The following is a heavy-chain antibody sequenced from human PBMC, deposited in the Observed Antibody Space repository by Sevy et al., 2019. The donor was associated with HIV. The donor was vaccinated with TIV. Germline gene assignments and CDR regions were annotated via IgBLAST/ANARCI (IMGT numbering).Heavy chain of an antibody. CDR3: ARVRYNYGQHYFDY. CDR2: ISTSSNYI. Sequence: GGSLRLSCTASGFTFSDYYMSWIRQAPGKGLEWVSDISTSSNYINYADSVKGRFTISRHNAKNSLYLKMNSLRAEDTAVYFCARVRYNYGQHYFDYWGQGTLVTVSS. J-gene: IGHJ4*02. CDR1: GFTFSDYY. D-gene: IGHD5-18*01. V-gene: IGHV3-11*06.